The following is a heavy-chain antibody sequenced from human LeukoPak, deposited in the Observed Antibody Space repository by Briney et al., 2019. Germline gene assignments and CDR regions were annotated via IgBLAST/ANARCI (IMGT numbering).Heavy chain of an antibody. J-gene: IGHJ2*01. V-gene: IGHV3-30-3*01. Sequence: GGSLRLSCAASGFTFSSYAMHWVRQAPGKGLEWVAVISYDGSNKYYADSVKGRFTISRDNSKNTLYLQVNSLRAEDTALYYCAKVSTIIEAGLRYFDLWGRGTLVTVSS. CDR2: ISYDGSNK. CDR1: GFTFSSYA. CDR3: AKVSTIIEAGLRYFDL. D-gene: IGHD6-19*01.